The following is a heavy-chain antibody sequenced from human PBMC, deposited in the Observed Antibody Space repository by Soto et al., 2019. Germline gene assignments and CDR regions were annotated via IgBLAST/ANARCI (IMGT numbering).Heavy chain of an antibody. V-gene: IGHV3-30*03. Sequence: GGSLRLSCAASGFTFSSYGMHWVRQAPGKGLEWVAVISYDGSNKYYADSVKGRFTISRDNSKNTLYLQMDSLKTEDTAVYYCVRYTYTSRYTYYGMDVWGHGTTVTVSS. CDR3: VRYTYTSRYTYYGMDV. D-gene: IGHD6-13*01. J-gene: IGHJ6*02. CDR1: GFTFSSYG. CDR2: ISYDGSNK.